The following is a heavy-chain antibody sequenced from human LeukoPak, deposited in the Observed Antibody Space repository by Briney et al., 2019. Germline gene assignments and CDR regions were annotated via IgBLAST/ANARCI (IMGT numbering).Heavy chain of an antibody. Sequence: GGSLRLSCAASGFTVSSNYMSWVRQAPGKGLEWVSLIYSGGSTYYADSVKGRFTISRDNSKNTLYLQMNSLRAEDTALYYCARDNRRLYCSPTSCYTDYYYGMDVWGQGTTVTVSS. CDR3: ARDNRRLYCSPTSCYTDYYYGMDV. D-gene: IGHD2-2*02. J-gene: IGHJ6*02. V-gene: IGHV3-53*01. CDR2: IYSGGST. CDR1: GFTVSSNY.